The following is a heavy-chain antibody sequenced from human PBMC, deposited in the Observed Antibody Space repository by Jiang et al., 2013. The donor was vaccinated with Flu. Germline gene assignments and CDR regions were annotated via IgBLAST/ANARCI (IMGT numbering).Heavy chain of an antibody. CDR1: GYSFTSYW. CDR3: ARHSYYYDSSGYPFDY. Sequence: KKPGESLKISCKGSGYSFTSYWIGWVRQMPGKGLEWMGIIYPGDSDTRYSPSFQGQVTISADKSISTAYLQWSSLKASDTAMYYCARHSYYYDSSGYPFDYWGQGTLVTVSS. V-gene: IGHV5-51*01. D-gene: IGHD3-22*01. CDR2: IYPGDSDT. J-gene: IGHJ4*02.